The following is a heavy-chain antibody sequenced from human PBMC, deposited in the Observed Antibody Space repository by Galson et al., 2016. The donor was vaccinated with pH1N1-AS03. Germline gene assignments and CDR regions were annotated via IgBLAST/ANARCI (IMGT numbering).Heavy chain of an antibody. D-gene: IGHD5-24*01. CDR2: IDWDDGT. Sequence: PALVKPTQTLTLTCTVSGFSLSIGGMRVSWIRQPPGKALEWLGRIDWDDGTSYSTSLKTRLTISKDTSKNQVVLTMTNMDPVDTGTYYCARTLNYNTGLDVWGPGAAVTVSS. CDR1: GFSLSIGGMR. J-gene: IGHJ6*02. CDR3: ARTLNYNTGLDV. V-gene: IGHV2-70*04.